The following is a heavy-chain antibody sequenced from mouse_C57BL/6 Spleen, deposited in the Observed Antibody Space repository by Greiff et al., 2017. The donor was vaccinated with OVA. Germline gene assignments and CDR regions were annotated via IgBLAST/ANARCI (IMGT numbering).Heavy chain of an antibody. J-gene: IGHJ2*01. V-gene: IGHV6-3*01. CDR3: TGIYDGYYGFFY. CDR2: IRLKSDNYAT. Sequence: EVKLMESGGGLVQPGGSMKLSCVASGFTFSNYWMNWVRQSPEKGLEWVAQIRLKSDNYATHYAVSVKGRFTISRDDSKSSVYLQMNNLRAEDTGVYYCTGIYDGYYGFFYGGQGTTLTVSS. D-gene: IGHD2-3*01. CDR1: GFTFSNYW.